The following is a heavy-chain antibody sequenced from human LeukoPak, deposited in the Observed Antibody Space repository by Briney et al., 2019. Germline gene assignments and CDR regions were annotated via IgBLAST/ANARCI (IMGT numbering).Heavy chain of an antibody. CDR3: ARDFSVVTVDY. CDR2: IRYDGSDK. D-gene: IGHD2-21*02. CDR1: GFTFSTYW. Sequence: GGSLRLSCAASGFTFSTYWMSWVRQAPGKGLEWVANIRYDGSDKYYVDSVKGRFTISRDNAKNSLYLQMNSLRAEDTAVYYCARDFSVVTVDYWGQGTLVTVSS. J-gene: IGHJ4*02. V-gene: IGHV3-7*05.